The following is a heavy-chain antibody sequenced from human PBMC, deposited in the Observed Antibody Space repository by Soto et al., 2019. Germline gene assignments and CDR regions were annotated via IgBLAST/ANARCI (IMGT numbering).Heavy chain of an antibody. Sequence: QVQLVESGGVVVQPGRSLRLSCAASGFTFNTYGMHWVRQAPGKGLEWVAVIWHDGGKKYYADSAKGRFTISRDNSKNTLFLQMNSLRAEDTAVYYCARDLGQGNGPFDYWGQGTLVTVSS. D-gene: IGHD1-26*01. CDR1: GFTFNTYG. CDR2: IWHDGGKK. J-gene: IGHJ4*02. V-gene: IGHV3-33*01. CDR3: ARDLGQGNGPFDY.